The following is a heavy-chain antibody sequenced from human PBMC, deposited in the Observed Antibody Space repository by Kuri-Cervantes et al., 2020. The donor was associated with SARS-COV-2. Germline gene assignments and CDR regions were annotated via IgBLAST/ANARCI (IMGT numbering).Heavy chain of an antibody. CDR3: ARDSSVGATPGYYYGMDV. Sequence: GGSLRLSCTASGFTFGDYAMSWVRQAPGKGLEWVAVIWYDGSNKYYADSVKGRFTISRDNSKNTLYLQMNSLRAEDTAVYYCARDSSVGATPGYYYGMDVWGQGTTVTVSS. V-gene: IGHV3-33*01. D-gene: IGHD1-26*01. J-gene: IGHJ6*02. CDR2: IWYDGSNK. CDR1: GFTFGDYA.